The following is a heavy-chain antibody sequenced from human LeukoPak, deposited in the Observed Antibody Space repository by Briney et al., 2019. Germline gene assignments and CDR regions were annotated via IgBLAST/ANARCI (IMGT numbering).Heavy chain of an antibody. J-gene: IGHJ6*03. CDR2: ISSSSSYI. Sequence: GGSLRLSCAASGFTFSSYSMNWVRQAPGKGLEWVSSISSSSSYIYYADSVKGRFTISGDNAKNSLYLQMNSLRAEDTAVYYCARDWNIVVVVAATPSGRNYYMDVWGKGTTVTVSS. D-gene: IGHD2-15*01. CDR1: GFTFSSYS. CDR3: ARDWNIVVVVAATPSGRNYYMDV. V-gene: IGHV3-21*01.